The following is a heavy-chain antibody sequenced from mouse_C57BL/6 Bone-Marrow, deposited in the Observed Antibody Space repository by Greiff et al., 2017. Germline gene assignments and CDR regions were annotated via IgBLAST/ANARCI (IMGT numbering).Heavy chain of an antibody. J-gene: IGHJ2*01. D-gene: IGHD1-1*01. CDR2: IDPEDGET. CDR3: TRYLIYYGTNY. V-gene: IGHV14-2*01. CDR1: GFNIKDYY. Sequence: EVQLQQSGAELVKPGASVKLSCTASGFNIKDYYIHWVKQRTEQGLEWIGRIDPEDGETKYAPKFQDQATITADTSSNTVYLQLIILTSEYTAVYYATRYLIYYGTNYWGQGTTLTVSS.